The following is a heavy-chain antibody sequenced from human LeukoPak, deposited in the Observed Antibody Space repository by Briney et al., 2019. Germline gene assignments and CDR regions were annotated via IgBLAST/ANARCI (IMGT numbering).Heavy chain of an antibody. CDR2: IYYSGST. V-gene: IGHV4-34*01. J-gene: IGHJ5*02. CDR1: GGSFSGYY. CDR3: ARHNWGSGSYYNHNWFDP. Sequence: SETLSLTCAVYGGSFSGYYWSWIRQPPGKGLEWIGSIYYSGSTYYNPSLKSRVTISVDTSKSQFSLKLSSVTAADTAVYYCARHNWGSGSYYNHNWFDPWGQGTLVTVSS. D-gene: IGHD3-10*01.